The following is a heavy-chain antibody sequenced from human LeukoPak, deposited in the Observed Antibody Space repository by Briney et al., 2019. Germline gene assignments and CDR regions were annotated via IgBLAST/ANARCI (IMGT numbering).Heavy chain of an antibody. Sequence: PGGSLRLSCAASGLTFSSYAMHWVRQAPGKGLEWVAVISYDGSNKYYADSVKGRFTISRDNSKNTLYLQMNSLRAEDTAVYYCARGPGLNWFDPWGQGTLVTVSS. CDR1: GLTFSSYA. J-gene: IGHJ5*02. CDR3: ARGPGLNWFDP. CDR2: ISYDGSNK. V-gene: IGHV3-30-3*01.